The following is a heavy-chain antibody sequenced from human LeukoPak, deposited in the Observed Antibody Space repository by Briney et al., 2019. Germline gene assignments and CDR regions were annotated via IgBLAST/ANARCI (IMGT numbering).Heavy chain of an antibody. J-gene: IGHJ5*02. CDR1: GYILTSYD. CDR3: ARGGEDCSSISCYSNWFDP. CDR2: ISPYKGNT. Sequence: GASVKVSCKASGYILTSYDINWVRQAPGQGLEWMGWISPYKGNTNYAQKFQDRDTMTTDTSTSTAYMELRSLRSDDTAVYYCARGGEDCSSISCYSNWFDPWGQGTLVTVST. D-gene: IGHD2-2*01. V-gene: IGHV1-18*01.